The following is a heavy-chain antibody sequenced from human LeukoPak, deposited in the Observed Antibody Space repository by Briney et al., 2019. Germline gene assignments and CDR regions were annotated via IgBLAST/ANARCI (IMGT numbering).Heavy chain of an antibody. D-gene: IGHD3/OR15-3a*01. V-gene: IGHV5-10-1*01. J-gene: IGHJ4*02. CDR1: GYSFTDYW. CDR3: ARLDWGATGGLNFDY. Sequence: GESLKISCKAPGYSFTDYWITWVRQLPGSGLEWMGRIDPLDSDTNYSPSFRGHVTMSVDKSISTVHLQWSSLKASDTAMYFCARLDWGATGGLNFDYWGQGTLVTVSS. CDR2: IDPLDSDT.